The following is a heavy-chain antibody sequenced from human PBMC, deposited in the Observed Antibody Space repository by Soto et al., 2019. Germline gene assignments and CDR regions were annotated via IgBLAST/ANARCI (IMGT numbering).Heavy chain of an antibody. Sequence: QVQLVESGGGVVQPGRSLRLSCAASGFTFSSYAMHWVRQAPGKGLEWVAVISYDGSNKYYEDSVKGRFTISRDNSKNTLYLQMNSLRAEDTAVYYCLLGPPSEGYFDLWGRGTLVTVSS. CDR1: GFTFSSYA. D-gene: IGHD2-15*01. CDR3: LLGPPSEGYFDL. CDR2: ISYDGSNK. J-gene: IGHJ2*01. V-gene: IGHV3-30-3*01.